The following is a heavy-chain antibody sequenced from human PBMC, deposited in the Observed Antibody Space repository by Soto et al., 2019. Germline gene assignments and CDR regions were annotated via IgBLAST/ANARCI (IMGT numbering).Heavy chain of an antibody. CDR2: VYYSGST. CDR3: TRSHDFDY. Sequence: QVQLQESGPGLVKPSETLSLTCTVSGGSINNYYWSWIRQPPGKGLEWIGHVYYSGSTHYNPSLKSRVTMSVDASRNLFSLKLSSVTAADTAVYFCTRSHDFDYWGQGALVTVSS. J-gene: IGHJ4*02. CDR1: GGSINNYY. V-gene: IGHV4-59*08.